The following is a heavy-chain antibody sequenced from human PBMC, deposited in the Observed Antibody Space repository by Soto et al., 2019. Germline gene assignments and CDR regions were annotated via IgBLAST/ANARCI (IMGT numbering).Heavy chain of an antibody. CDR1: GFTFSSNA. Sequence: GGSLRLSCAASGFTFSSNAMTWVRQAPGKGLEWVSSISGSGGGTYYADSVKGRFSIARDNSKNTLYLQMNSLRVEDTALYYCAKRWANDYWGQGTLVTVSS. J-gene: IGHJ4*02. V-gene: IGHV3-23*01. CDR2: ISGSGGGT. D-gene: IGHD1-26*01. CDR3: AKRWANDY.